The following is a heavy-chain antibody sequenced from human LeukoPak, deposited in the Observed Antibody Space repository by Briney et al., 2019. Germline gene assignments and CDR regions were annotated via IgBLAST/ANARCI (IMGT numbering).Heavy chain of an antibody. CDR2: ISAYNGNT. CDR1: GYTFTSYG. Sequence: ASVKVSCKASGYTFTSYGISWVRQAPGQGLEWMGWISAYNGNTDYAQKLQGRVTMTTDTSTSTAYMELRSLRSDDTAVYYCASSAGVVRTTIGYYYGMDVWGQGTTVTVSS. V-gene: IGHV1-18*01. J-gene: IGHJ6*02. D-gene: IGHD2-2*01. CDR3: ASSAGVVRTTIGYYYGMDV.